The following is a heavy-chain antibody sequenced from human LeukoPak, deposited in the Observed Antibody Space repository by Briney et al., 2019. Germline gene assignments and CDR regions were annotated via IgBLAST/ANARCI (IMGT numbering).Heavy chain of an antibody. CDR1: GFTFSDYP. V-gene: IGHV3-69-1*01. CDR2: ISSTGVI. Sequence: GGSLRLSCAASGFTFSDYPMNWVRQTPGKGLEWVSYISSTGVIYYADSVRGRFSISRDNAMNSVYMQMNSLRAEDTALYYCARDHNWGFNYWGRGTLVTVSS. D-gene: IGHD7-27*01. CDR3: ARDHNWGFNY. J-gene: IGHJ4*02.